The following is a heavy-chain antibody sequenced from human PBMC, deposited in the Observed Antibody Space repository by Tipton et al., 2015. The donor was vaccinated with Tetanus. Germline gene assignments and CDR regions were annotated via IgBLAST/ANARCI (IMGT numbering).Heavy chain of an antibody. D-gene: IGHD1-26*01. V-gene: IGHV3-23*03. CDR3: AKVRGTMRYSFDS. CDR1: GFAFSRYA. CDR2: SYAGGNYA. Sequence: GSLRLSCAASGFAFSRYAMQWVRQAPGKGLEWVSVSYAGGNYAYYADSVKGRFTTSRDDSKSTLYLHMTSLRAEDTAVYYCAKVRGTMRYSFDSWGQGTLVTVSS. J-gene: IGHJ5*01.